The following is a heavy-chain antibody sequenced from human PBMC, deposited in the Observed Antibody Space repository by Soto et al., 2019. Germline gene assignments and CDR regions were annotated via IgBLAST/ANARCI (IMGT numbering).Heavy chain of an antibody. CDR1: GFTFSSHA. J-gene: IGHJ5*02. Sequence: EMQLLESGGGSVQPGGSLRLSCAASGFTFSSHAMSWVRQAPGKGLEWVSTISGTGDTTYYADSVKGRFTISRDNSTNTLYLQMNGLRAEDTAIYYCAKDPYSSSFYHWFDPWGQGTLVTVSS. D-gene: IGHD6-6*01. CDR2: ISGTGDTT. V-gene: IGHV3-23*01. CDR3: AKDPYSSSFYHWFDP.